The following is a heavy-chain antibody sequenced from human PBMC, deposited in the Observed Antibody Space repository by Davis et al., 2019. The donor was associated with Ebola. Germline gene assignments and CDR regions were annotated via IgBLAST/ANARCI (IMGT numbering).Heavy chain of an antibody. CDR3: ARDRSPREYYDMDV. CDR2: IHPSGGST. V-gene: IGHV1-46*01. Sequence: ASVKVSCKASGYTFTSYGISWVRQAPGQGLEWMGFIHPSGGSTTYAQKFQGRLTMTRDTSTRTIFMELISLTSEDTAVYFCARDRSPREYYDMDVWGEGTTVTVSS. CDR1: GYTFTSYG. J-gene: IGHJ6*04. D-gene: IGHD3-10*01.